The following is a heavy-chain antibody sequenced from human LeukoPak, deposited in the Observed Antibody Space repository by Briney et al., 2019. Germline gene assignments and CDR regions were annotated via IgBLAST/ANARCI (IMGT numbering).Heavy chain of an antibody. CDR1: GFTFSSYA. D-gene: IGHD5-24*01. CDR2: ISYDGSNK. CDR3: AREGDGYNLSPYYFDY. J-gene: IGHJ4*02. Sequence: GGSLRLSCAASGFTFSSYAMHWVRQAPGKGLEWVAVISYDGSNKYYADSVKGRFTISRDNSENTLYLQMNSLRAEDTAVYYCAREGDGYNLSPYYFDYWGQGTLVTVSS. V-gene: IGHV3-30*04.